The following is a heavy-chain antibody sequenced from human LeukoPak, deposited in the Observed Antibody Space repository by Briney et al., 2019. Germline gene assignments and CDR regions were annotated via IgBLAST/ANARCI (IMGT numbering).Heavy chain of an antibody. CDR2: IYYSGST. D-gene: IGHD6-6*01. CDR1: GGSISSYY. CDR3: ARGENSIRFDP. Sequence: SETLSLTCTVSGGSISSYYWSWIRQPPGKGLEWIGYIYYSGSTNYNPSLKSRVTISVDTSKNQFSPKLSSVTAADTAVYYCARGENSIRFDPWGQGTLVTVSS. J-gene: IGHJ5*02. V-gene: IGHV4-59*01.